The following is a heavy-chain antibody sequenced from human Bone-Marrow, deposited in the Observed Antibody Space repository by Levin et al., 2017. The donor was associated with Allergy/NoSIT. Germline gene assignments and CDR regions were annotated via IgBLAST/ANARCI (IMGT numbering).Heavy chain of an antibody. J-gene: IGHJ4*02. V-gene: IGHV5-51*01. Sequence: GESLKISCKGSGYSFTDYYIAWVRQMPGKGLEWMGIIYPGDSNTRFSPSFQGQVSISADNSIRTAFLHWSRLQASDTAIYYCARAYATVTATKTLFYFDSWGQGTLVTVSS. CDR3: ARAYATVTATKTLFYFDS. D-gene: IGHD4-17*01. CDR2: IYPGDSNT. CDR1: GYSFTDYY.